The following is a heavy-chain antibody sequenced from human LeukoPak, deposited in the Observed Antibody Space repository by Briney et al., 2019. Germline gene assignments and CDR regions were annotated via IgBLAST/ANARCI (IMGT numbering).Heavy chain of an antibody. J-gene: IGHJ4*02. CDR2: FYLGGST. D-gene: IGHD5-24*01. V-gene: IGHV3-66*01. CDR1: GFTVSSKY. Sequence: GGSLRLSCAVSGFTVSSKYMSWVRQPAGKGLEWVSVFYLGGSTYYADSVRGRFTISRDDSKNTLYLQMNSLRAEDTGVYHCARGEGYNFFDYWGQGTLVTVSS. CDR3: ARGEGYNFFDY.